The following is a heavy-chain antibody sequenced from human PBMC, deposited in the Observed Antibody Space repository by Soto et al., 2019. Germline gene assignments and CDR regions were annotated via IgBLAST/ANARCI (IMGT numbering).Heavy chain of an antibody. J-gene: IGHJ3*02. CDR1: GFTFSSYA. CDR3: AKRDFAAGAFDI. CDR2: ISGSGGST. D-gene: IGHD2-21*02. V-gene: IGHV3-23*04. Sequence: VQLVESGGGVVQPGRSLRLSCAASGFTFSSYAMSWVRQAPGKGLEWVSAISGSGGSTYYADSVKGRFTISRDNSKNTLYLQMNSLRAEDTAVYYCAKRDFAAGAFDIWGQGTMVTVSS.